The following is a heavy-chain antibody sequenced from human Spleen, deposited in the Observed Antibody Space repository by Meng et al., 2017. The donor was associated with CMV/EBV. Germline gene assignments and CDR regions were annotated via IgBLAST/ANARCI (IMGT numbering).Heavy chain of an antibody. D-gene: IGHD3-22*01. J-gene: IGHJ5*02. CDR3: ARGADYYDSSGLHS. CDR1: GLLFSSFA. CDR2: ISFDGSNK. Sequence: ASGLLFSSFAMHLVRQAPGKGLEWVAVISFDGSNKYYADSVKGRFTVSRDNSKMTLDLHLNSLRIEDTAIYYCARGADYYDSSGLHSWGQGTLVTVSS. V-gene: IGHV3-30*03.